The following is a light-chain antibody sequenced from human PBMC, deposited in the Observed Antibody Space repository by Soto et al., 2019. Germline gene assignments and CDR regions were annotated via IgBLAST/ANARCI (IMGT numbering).Light chain of an antibody. CDR2: EVS. CDR1: SSDVGGYDY. V-gene: IGLV2-14*01. Sequence: QSALTQAASVSGSPGQSITISCTGTSSDVGGYDYVSWYQHHPGKAPKLTIYEVSNRPSGVSNRFSGSKSGNTASLTISGLQAEDEAEYYCSSYTSSSTDVFGTGTKVTVL. CDR3: SSYTSSSTDV. J-gene: IGLJ1*01.